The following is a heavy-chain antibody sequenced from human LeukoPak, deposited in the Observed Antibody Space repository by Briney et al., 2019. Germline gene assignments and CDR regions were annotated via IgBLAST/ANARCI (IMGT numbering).Heavy chain of an antibody. CDR1: GFSLSTSGVG. J-gene: IGHJ4*02. V-gene: IGHV2-5*02. D-gene: IGHD6-13*01. CDR2: IYWDDDK. CDR3: ARFSSSWYFDTLDLFDY. Sequence: GPTLVKPTQTLTLTCTFSGFSLSTSGVGVGWIRQPPGKALEWLALIYWDDDKRYSPSLKSRLTITKDTSKNQVVLTMTNMDPVDTATYYCARFSSSWYFDTLDLFDYWGQGTLVTVSS.